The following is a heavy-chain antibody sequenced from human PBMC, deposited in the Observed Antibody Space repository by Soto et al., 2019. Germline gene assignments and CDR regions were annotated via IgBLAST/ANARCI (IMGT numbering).Heavy chain of an antibody. D-gene: IGHD2-15*01. Sequence: SETLSLTCAVSGYSISSNNWWGWIRQSPGKGLEWIGYIYYSGSTYYNPSLKSRVAMSVDTSKNQFSLRLSSVTAVDTAVYYCARTGRYGGNEFDYWGQGTQVTVS. V-gene: IGHV4-28*01. CDR1: GYSISSNNW. CDR3: ARTGRYGGNEFDY. J-gene: IGHJ4*02. CDR2: IYYSGST.